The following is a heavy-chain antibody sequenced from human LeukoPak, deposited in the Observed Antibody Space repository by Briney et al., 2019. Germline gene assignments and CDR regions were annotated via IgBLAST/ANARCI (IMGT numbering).Heavy chain of an antibody. Sequence: PSQTLSLTCAVSGGSISSGGYSWSWIRQPPGKGLGWIGYIYHSGSTYYNPSLKSRVTISVDRSKNQFSLKLRSVTAADTAVYYYARLVAATGNFDYWGQGTLVTVSS. CDR2: IYHSGST. V-gene: IGHV4-30-2*01. CDR3: ARLVAATGNFDY. CDR1: GGSISSGGYS. J-gene: IGHJ4*02. D-gene: IGHD6-13*01.